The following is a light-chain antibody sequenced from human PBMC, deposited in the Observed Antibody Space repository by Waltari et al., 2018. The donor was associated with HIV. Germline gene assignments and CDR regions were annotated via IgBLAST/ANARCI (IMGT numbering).Light chain of an antibody. CDR3: QQYDDLALS. CDR1: QDITNY. Sequence: DIQMTQSPPSLSASIGDRVTISCQASQDITNYLNWYHQKPGRAPSPLIYDASNLETGVPPRFSGSGSGTDFTLTISSLQPEDIGTYYCQQYDDLALSFGGGTKVEI. CDR2: DAS. V-gene: IGKV1-33*01. J-gene: IGKJ4*01.